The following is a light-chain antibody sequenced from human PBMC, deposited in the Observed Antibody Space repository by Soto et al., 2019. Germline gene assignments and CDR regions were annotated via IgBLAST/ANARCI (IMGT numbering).Light chain of an antibody. J-gene: IGKJ1*01. CDR1: QSVSSSY. Sequence: EIVLTQSPGTLSLSPGERATLSCRPSQSVSSSYLAWYQQKPGQAPRLLIYGASSRDTGIPDRFSGSGSGTEFTLTISSLQPDDVATYYCQQYNDYSWTFGQGTKVDIK. V-gene: IGKV3-20*01. CDR2: GAS. CDR3: QQYNDYSWT.